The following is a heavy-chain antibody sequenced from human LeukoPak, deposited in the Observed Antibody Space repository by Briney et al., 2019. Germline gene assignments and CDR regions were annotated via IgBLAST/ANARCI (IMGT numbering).Heavy chain of an antibody. Sequence: ASVKVSCKVSGYTLTELSMHWVRQAPGKGLEWMGGFDPEDGETIYAQKFQGRVTMTEDTSTDTAYMELSSLRSEDTAVYYCATGRYYYGSGSRAKDYFDYWGQGTLVTVSS. D-gene: IGHD3-10*01. CDR2: FDPEDGET. CDR3: ATGRYYYGSGSRAKDYFDY. V-gene: IGHV1-24*01. J-gene: IGHJ4*02. CDR1: GYTLTELS.